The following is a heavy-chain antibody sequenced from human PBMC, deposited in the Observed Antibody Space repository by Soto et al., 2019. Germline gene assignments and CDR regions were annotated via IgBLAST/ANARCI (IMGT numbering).Heavy chain of an antibody. V-gene: IGHV3-48*03. D-gene: IGHD3-3*01. Sequence: PGGSLRLSCAASGFTFSSYEMNWVRQAPGKGLEWVSYISSSGSTIYYADSVKGRFTISRDNAKNSLYLQMNSLRAEDTAVYYCARDGRVEDFWSGYYTLDAFDIWGQGTMVTVSS. CDR1: GFTFSSYE. J-gene: IGHJ3*02. CDR3: ARDGRVEDFWSGYYTLDAFDI. CDR2: ISSSGSTI.